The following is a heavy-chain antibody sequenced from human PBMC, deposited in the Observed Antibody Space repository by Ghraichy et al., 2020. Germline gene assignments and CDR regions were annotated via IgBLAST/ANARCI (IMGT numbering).Heavy chain of an antibody. CDR3: ARLHNSGYHTSY. V-gene: IGHV3-7*04. J-gene: IGHJ4*02. CDR2: IKQDGSEK. D-gene: IGHD3-22*01. Sequence: VANIKQDGSEKNYVYSVKGRLTISRDNVKNSVYLQMNRLRDEDTAVYYCARLHNSGYHTSYWGQGTL.